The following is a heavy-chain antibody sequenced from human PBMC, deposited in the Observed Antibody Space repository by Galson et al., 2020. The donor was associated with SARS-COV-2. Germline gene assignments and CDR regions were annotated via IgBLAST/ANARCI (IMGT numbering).Heavy chain of an antibody. CDR2: IYYSGST. V-gene: IGHV4-39*07. J-gene: IGHJ6*02. Sequence: SETLSLTCTVSGGSISSSSYYWGWIRQPPGKGLEWIGSIYYSGSTYYNPSLKSRVTISVDTSKNQFSLKLSSVTAADTAVYYCARWDGGSYYGMGHYYYGMDVWGQGTTVTVSS. D-gene: IGHD1-26*01. CDR3: ARWDGGSYYGMGHYYYGMDV. CDR1: GGSISSSSYY.